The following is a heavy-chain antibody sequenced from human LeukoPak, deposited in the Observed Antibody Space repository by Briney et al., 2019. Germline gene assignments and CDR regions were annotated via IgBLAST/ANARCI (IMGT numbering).Heavy chain of an antibody. V-gene: IGHV3-11*01. J-gene: IGHJ5*02. Sequence: GGSLRLSCAASGFIFRDYYMTWIRQAPGKGLEWVSYISGGGTTIYSADSVKGRFTVSRDNAKQSLSLEMNSLRAEDTAVYYCAYLGLSSDWNDVPGPQIDTWGQGTLVIVSS. CDR1: GFIFRDYY. D-gene: IGHD1-1*01. CDR3: AYLGLSSDWNDVPGPQIDT. CDR2: ISGGGTTI.